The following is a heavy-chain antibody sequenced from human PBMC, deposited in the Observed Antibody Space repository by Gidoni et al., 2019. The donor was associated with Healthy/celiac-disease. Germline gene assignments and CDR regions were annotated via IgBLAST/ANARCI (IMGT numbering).Heavy chain of an antibody. CDR1: GFTFSSYG. D-gene: IGHD4-17*01. Sequence: QVQLVVSGGGVVQPGRSLRLYCAASGFTFSSYGMHWVGQDPGKGLVWVAVSWYDGSYYDYAVSVKGRFPSSRDNSKNTLYLHMNSLRAEDTALYYCARDTTTVTTVLDYWGQGTLVTVSS. J-gene: IGHJ4*02. CDR3: ARDTTTVTTVLDY. V-gene: IGHV3-33*01. CDR2: SWYDGSYY.